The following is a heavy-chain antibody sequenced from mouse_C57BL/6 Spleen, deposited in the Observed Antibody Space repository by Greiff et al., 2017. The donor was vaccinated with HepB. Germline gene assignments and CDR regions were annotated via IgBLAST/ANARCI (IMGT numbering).Heavy chain of an antibody. CDR2: IDPSDSYT. CDR1: GYTFTSYW. Sequence: QVQLQQSGAELVMPGASVKLSCKASGYTFTSYWMHWVKQRPGQGLEWIGEIDPSDSYTNYNQKFKGKSTLTVDKSSSTAYMRLSSLTSEDSAVYYCARRRSNYVAFDYWGQGTTLTVSS. V-gene: IGHV1-69*01. J-gene: IGHJ2*01. CDR3: ARRRSNYVAFDY. D-gene: IGHD2-5*01.